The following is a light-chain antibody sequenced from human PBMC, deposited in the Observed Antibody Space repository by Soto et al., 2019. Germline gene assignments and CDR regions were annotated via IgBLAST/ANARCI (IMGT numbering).Light chain of an antibody. Sequence: SYELTQPPSVSVAPGQTARITCGGINIGSKSVHWYQQKPGQAPVLVVYDDSDRPSGIPERFSGSNSGNTATLTINRVEAGDEADFFCHVWYDSGDHVVFGGGTKLTVL. V-gene: IGLV3-21*02. CDR1: NIGSKS. J-gene: IGLJ2*01. CDR3: HVWYDSGDHVV. CDR2: DDS.